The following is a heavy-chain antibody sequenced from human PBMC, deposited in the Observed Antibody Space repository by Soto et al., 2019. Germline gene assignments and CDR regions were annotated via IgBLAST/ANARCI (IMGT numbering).Heavy chain of an antibody. CDR3: ARQAYEFGELLYDWFDP. J-gene: IGHJ5*02. CDR1: GGSISSYY. CDR2: IYYSGST. D-gene: IGHD3-10*01. V-gene: IGHV4-59*08. Sequence: QVQLQESGPGLVKPSETLSLTCTVSGGSISSYYWSWIRQPPGKGLEWIGYIYYSGSTNYNPSLRRRVTISVDTSKNQFSLKLSSVTAADTAVYYCARQAYEFGELLYDWFDPWGQGTLVTVSS.